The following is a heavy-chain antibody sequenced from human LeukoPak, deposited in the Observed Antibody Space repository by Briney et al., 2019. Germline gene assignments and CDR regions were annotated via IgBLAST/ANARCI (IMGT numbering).Heavy chain of an antibody. CDR3: ATVVLPGWFDP. D-gene: IGHD6-13*01. Sequence: SETLSLTCTASGGSISSSSYYWGWIRQSPGKGLEWIANIYYSGSTYYNPSLKGRVTTSIDTSKNQFSLRLSSVTAADTAVYYCATVVLPGWFDPWGQGNLVTVSS. CDR1: GGSISSSSYY. J-gene: IGHJ5*02. CDR2: IYYSGST. V-gene: IGHV4-39*07.